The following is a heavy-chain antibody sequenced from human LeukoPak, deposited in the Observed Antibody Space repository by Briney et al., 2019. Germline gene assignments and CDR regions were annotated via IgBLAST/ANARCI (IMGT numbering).Heavy chain of an antibody. CDR2: IYYSGST. J-gene: IGHJ6*02. Sequence: PSETLSLTCTVSGGSISSSSYYWSWIRQPPGKGLEWIGYIYYSGSTNYNPSLKSRVTISVDTSKNQFSLKLSSVTAADTAVYYCARDRQADSSGWYYYYGMDVWGQGTTVTVSS. V-gene: IGHV4-61*01. D-gene: IGHD6-19*01. CDR3: ARDRQADSSGWYYYYGMDV. CDR1: GGSISSSSYY.